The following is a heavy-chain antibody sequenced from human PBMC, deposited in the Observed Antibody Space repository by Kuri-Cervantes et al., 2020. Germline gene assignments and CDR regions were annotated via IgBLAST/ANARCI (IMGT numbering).Heavy chain of an antibody. J-gene: IGHJ4*02. CDR1: GFTFGDYA. CDR2: IRSKAYGGTT. Sequence: GESLKISCTASGFTFGDYAMSWFRQAPGKGLEWVGFIRSKAYGGTTEYAASVKGRFTISRDDSKSIAYLQMNSLKTEDTAVYYCTRGRSRSSSWYDYWGQGTLVTDSS. D-gene: IGHD6-13*01. CDR3: TRGRSRSSSWYDY. V-gene: IGHV3-49*03.